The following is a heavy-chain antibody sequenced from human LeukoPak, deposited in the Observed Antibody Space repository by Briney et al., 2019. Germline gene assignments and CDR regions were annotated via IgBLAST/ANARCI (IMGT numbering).Heavy chain of an antibody. D-gene: IGHD6-13*01. V-gene: IGHV3-53*01. CDR3: ARNLYSSSWYYFDY. J-gene: IGHJ4*02. CDR2: IYSGGST. Sequence: GGSLRLSCAASGFTVSSNYMSWVRQAPGKGLEWVSVIYSGGSTYYADSVKGRFTISRDNSKNTLYLQMNSLRAEDTAVYYCARNLYSSSWYYFDYWAREPWSPSPQ. CDR1: GFTVSSNY.